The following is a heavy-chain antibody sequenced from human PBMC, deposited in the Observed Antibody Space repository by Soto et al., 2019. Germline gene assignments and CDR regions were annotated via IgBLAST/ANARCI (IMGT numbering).Heavy chain of an antibody. J-gene: IGHJ4*02. CDR3: GKVLIGATRHTDVDS. D-gene: IGHD2-15*01. CDR1: GDSITSGAHY. Sequence: QVQLQESGPGLVKPSQTLSLTCAVSGDSITSGAHYWSWIRQHPGKGLEWLGYIHSSGSTYYTPSLKNRLSISIDTSKNQFSLTLKSVTAADTAVYYCGKVLIGATRHTDVDSWGQGALVTVSS. CDR2: IHSSGST. V-gene: IGHV4-30-4*01.